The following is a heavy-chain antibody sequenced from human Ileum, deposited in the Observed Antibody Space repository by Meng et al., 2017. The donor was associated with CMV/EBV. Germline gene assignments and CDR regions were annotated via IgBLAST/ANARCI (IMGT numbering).Heavy chain of an antibody. CDR3: ARATRNYDSSGYVY. J-gene: IGHJ4*02. CDR2: INHSGST. Sequence: CAVYGASLSNYYGNWIRQPPGKGLEWIGEINHSGSTNYKPSLKSRVTISLDTSKNQFSLKLRSVTAADTAFYYCARATRNYDSSGYVYWGQGTLVTVSS. V-gene: IGHV4-34*01. D-gene: IGHD3-22*01. CDR1: GASLSNYY.